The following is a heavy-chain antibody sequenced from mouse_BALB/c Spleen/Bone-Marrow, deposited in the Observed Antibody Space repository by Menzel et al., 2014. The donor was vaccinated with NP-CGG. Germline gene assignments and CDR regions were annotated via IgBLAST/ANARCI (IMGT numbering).Heavy chain of an antibody. V-gene: IGHV1-18*01. J-gene: IGHJ3*01. CDR1: GYTFTEYT. CDR3: AGSYGYERSWFAY. D-gene: IGHD2-2*01. Sequence: VHVKQSGPELVKPGASVKISCKTSGYTFTEYTMHWVKQSHGKSLEWIGGINPNNGGTSYNQKFKGKATLTVDKSSSTAYMELRSLTSEDSAVYYCAGSYGYERSWFAYWGQGTLVTVSA. CDR2: INPNNGGT.